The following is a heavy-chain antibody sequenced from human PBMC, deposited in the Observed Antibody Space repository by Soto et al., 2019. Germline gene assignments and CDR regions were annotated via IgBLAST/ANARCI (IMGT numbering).Heavy chain of an antibody. CDR2: IWYDGSNK. J-gene: IGHJ5*02. D-gene: IGHD1-26*01. V-gene: IGHV3-33*01. CDR3: ARDLEVGDTIHWFDP. CDR1: GFTFSSYG. Sequence: QVQLVESGGGVVQPGRSLRLSCAASGFTFSSYGMHWVRQAPGKGLEWVAVIWYDGSNKYYADSVKGRFTISRDNSKNTLYLQMNSLRAEDTAVYYCARDLEVGDTIHWFDPWGQGTMVTVSS.